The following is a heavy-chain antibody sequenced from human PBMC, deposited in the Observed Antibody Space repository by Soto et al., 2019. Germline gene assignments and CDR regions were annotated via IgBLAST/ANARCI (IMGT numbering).Heavy chain of an antibody. Sequence: EVQLLESGGGLVQPGGSLRLSCSASGFNFGSYGMRWVRQAPGKGLEWVSGLTASGLNTYYTDSVKGRFTISRDNSRNTVYLQMSGMRVEETAVFHCAKGLGNAKEVWGQGTTVNVSS. CDR3: AKGLGNAKEV. J-gene: IGHJ6*02. D-gene: IGHD2-8*01. CDR1: GFNFGSYG. CDR2: LTASGLNT. V-gene: IGHV3-23*01.